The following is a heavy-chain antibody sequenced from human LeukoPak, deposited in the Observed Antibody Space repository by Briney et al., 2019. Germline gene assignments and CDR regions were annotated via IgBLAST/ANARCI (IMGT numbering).Heavy chain of an antibody. Sequence: GGSRSPSRPPFGSTSGTIGMQWVRPLQGKGRGWEALILYDGSNKYYADSVKGRFTISRDNSKNTLYLQMNSLRVEDTAVYYCAKDFLSVGSYRPDAFDIWGQGTMVTVSS. J-gene: IGHJ3*02. D-gene: IGHD1-26*01. CDR1: GSTSGTIG. CDR3: AKDFLSVGSYRPDAFDI. CDR2: ILYDGSNK. V-gene: IGHV3-30*02.